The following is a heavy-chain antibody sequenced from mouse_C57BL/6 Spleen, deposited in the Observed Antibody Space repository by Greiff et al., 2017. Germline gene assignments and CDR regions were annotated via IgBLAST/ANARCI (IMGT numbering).Heavy chain of an antibody. V-gene: IGHV1-72*01. Sequence: QVQLQQPGAELVKPGASVKLSCKASGYTFTSYWMPWVKPRPGRGLEWIGRIDPNSGGTKYNEKFKSKATLTVDKPSSTAYMQLSSLTSEDSAVYYCARSHYHGSSYVRYFHGWGTGTTVTVSS. J-gene: IGHJ1*03. CDR3: ARSHYHGSSYVRYFHG. CDR1: GYTFTSYW. CDR2: IDPNSGGT. D-gene: IGHD1-1*01.